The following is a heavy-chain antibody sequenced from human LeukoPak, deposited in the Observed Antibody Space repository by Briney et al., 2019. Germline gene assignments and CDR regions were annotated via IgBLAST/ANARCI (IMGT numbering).Heavy chain of an antibody. CDR3: ARGPPDYGGNPFDY. V-gene: IGHV4-34*01. Sequence: PSETLSLTCAVYGGSFSGYYWSWIRQPPGKGLEWIGEINHSGSTNYNPSLKSRVTISVDTSKNQFSLKLSSVTAADTAVYYCARGPPDYGGNPFDYWGQGTLVTVSS. D-gene: IGHD4-23*01. J-gene: IGHJ4*02. CDR1: GGSFSGYY. CDR2: INHSGST.